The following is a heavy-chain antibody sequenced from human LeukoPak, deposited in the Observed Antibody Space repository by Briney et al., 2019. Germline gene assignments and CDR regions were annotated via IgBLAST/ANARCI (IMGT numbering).Heavy chain of an antibody. J-gene: IGHJ4*02. V-gene: IGHV1-2*02. D-gene: IGHD3-16*01. CDR2: INPNSGGT. Sequence: ASVKVSCKASGYTFTGYYMHWVRQAPGQGLEWMGWINPNSGGTNYAQKFQGRVTMTRDTSISTAYMELSRLRSDDTAVYYCTRDNDSRDPPHFDYWGQGTLVTVSS. CDR1: GYTFTGYY. CDR3: TRDNDSRDPPHFDY.